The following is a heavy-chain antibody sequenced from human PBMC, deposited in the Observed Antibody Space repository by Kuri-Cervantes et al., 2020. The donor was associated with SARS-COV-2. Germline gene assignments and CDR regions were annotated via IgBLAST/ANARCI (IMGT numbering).Heavy chain of an antibody. J-gene: IGHJ4*02. CDR2: ISSSSSYI. CDR1: GFTFSSYS. V-gene: IGHV3-21*01. Sequence: ETLSLTCAASGFTFSSYSMNWVRQAPGKGLEWVSSISSSSSYISYADSMKGRFTISRDNAKNSLYLQMNSLRAEDTAVYYCARGNYVMYSRWPTAPSDYWGQGTLVTVPQ. D-gene: IGHD3-16*01. CDR3: ARGNYVMYSRWPTAPSDY.